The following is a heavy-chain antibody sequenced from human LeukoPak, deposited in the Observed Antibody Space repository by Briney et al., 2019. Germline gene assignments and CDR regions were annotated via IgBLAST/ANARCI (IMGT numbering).Heavy chain of an antibody. D-gene: IGHD6-13*01. J-gene: IGHJ3*02. Sequence: SETLPLTCTVSGGPISSGDYYWSWIRQPPGKGLEWIGYIYYSGSTYYNPSLKSRVTISVDTSKNQFSLKLSSVTAADTAVYYCARSSSPWAFDIWGQGTMVTVSS. CDR3: ARSSSPWAFDI. V-gene: IGHV4-30-4*02. CDR1: GGPISSGDYY. CDR2: IYYSGST.